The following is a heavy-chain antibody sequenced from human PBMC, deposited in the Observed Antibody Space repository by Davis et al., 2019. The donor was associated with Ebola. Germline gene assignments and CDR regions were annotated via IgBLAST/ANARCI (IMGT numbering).Heavy chain of an antibody. Sequence: HTGGSLRLSCAASGFTFSSYSMNWVRQAPGKGLVWVSSINRDGTTTTYADSVKGRFTISRDNAKNTLYLQMNSLRAEDTAVYYCASVVVGATIHWGQGTLVTVSS. CDR2: INRDGTTT. CDR3: ASVVVGATIH. V-gene: IGHV3-74*01. CDR1: GFTFSSYS. J-gene: IGHJ4*02. D-gene: IGHD1-26*01.